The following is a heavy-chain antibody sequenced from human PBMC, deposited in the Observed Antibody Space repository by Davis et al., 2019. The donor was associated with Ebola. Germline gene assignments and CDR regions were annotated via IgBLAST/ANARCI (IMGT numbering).Heavy chain of an antibody. CDR3: ARRGYYYDSSGYYSSYYYMDV. J-gene: IGHJ6*03. D-gene: IGHD3-22*01. CDR1: GGSISSYY. V-gene: IGHV4-59*08. CDR2: IYYSGST. Sequence: PSETLSLTCTVSGGSISSYYWSWIRQPPGKGLEWIGYIYYSGSTNYNPSLKSRVTISVDTSKNQFSLKLSSVTAADTAVYYCARRGYYYDSSGYYSSYYYMDVWGKGTTVTVSS.